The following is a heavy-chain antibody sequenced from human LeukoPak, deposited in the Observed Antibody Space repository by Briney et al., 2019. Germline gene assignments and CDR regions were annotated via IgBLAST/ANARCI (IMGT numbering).Heavy chain of an antibody. V-gene: IGHV4-39*01. D-gene: IGHD2-2*01. Sequence: SETLSLTCTVSGGSISSSNYFWGWIRQPPGKGLEWIGSIYYTGSTYYNPSLKSRITIFVDTSKNQFSLKLSSVTAADTAVYYCARSKYPSWFDPWGQGTLVTVSS. CDR2: IYYTGST. J-gene: IGHJ5*02. CDR3: ARSKYPSWFDP. CDR1: GGSISSSNYF.